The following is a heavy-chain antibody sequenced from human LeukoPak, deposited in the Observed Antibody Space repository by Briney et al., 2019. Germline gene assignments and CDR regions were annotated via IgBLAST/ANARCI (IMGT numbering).Heavy chain of an antibody. CDR3: ARDQDGFDY. J-gene: IGHJ4*02. V-gene: IGHV1-46*01. CDR1: GYTFTSNY. CDR2: IYPRDGST. Sequence: ASVKVSCKASGYTFTSNYIHWVRQAPGQGLEWMGMIYPRDGSTSYAQKFQGRVTVTRDTSTSTVHMELSGLRSEDPAVYSCARDQDGFDYWGQGTLVTVSS.